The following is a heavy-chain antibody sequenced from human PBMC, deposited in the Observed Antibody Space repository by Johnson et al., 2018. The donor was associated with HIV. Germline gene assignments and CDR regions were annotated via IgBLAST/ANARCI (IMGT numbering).Heavy chain of an antibody. CDR1: GFTFSSYA. V-gene: IGHV3-23*04. D-gene: IGHD3-9*01. J-gene: IGHJ3*02. CDR2: ISGSGGST. CDR3: ARPDYDILTGAFDI. Sequence: VQLVESGGGVVRPGGSLRLSCAASGFTFSSYAMSWVRQAPGKGLEWVSAISGSGGSTYYADSVKGRFTISRDNSKNTLYLQMNSLRAEDTAVYYWARPDYDILTGAFDIWGQGTMVTVAS.